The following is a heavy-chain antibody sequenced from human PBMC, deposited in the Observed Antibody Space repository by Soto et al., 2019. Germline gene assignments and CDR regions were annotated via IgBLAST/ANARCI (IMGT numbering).Heavy chain of an antibody. CDR1: GFTVSSNY. D-gene: IGHD4-17*01. J-gene: IGHJ4*02. CDR3: ARDYYGDTLSFGY. Sequence: GGSLRLSCAASGFTVSSNYMSWVRQAPGKGLEWVSVIYSGGSTYYADSVKGRFTISRHNSKNTLYLQMNSLRAEDTAVYYCARDYYGDTLSFGYWGQGTLVTVSS. CDR2: IYSGGST. V-gene: IGHV3-53*04.